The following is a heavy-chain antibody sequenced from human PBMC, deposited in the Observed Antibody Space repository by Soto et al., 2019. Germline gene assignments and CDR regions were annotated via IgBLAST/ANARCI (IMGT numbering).Heavy chain of an antibody. CDR3: ARPQSIAPAGPTNDNWFDP. CDR1: GGSISSSSYY. D-gene: IGHD6-13*01. CDR2: IYYSGST. Sequence: QLQLQESGPGLVKPSETLSLTCTVSGGSISSSSYYWGWIRQPPGKGLEWIGSIYYSGSTYYNPSLKSRVTISVDTSKNQFSLKLSSVTAADTAVYYCARPQSIAPAGPTNDNWFDPWGQGTLVTVSS. V-gene: IGHV4-39*01. J-gene: IGHJ5*02.